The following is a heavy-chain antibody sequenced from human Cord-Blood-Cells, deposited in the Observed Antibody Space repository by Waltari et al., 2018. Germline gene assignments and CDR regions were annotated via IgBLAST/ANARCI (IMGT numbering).Heavy chain of an antibody. J-gene: IGHJ5*02. D-gene: IGHD3-3*01. CDR3: ARHVGFAYDFWSGYYWFDP. CDR2: IYYSGST. CDR1: VGSLSSIIYY. V-gene: IGHV4-39*01. Sequence: QIQLQDSGPGLVSPAEPLSLTCTVSVGSLSSIIYYWGSIPQPPGQGLEWIGSIYYSGSTYYNPSLKSRVTISVDTSKNQFSLKLSSVTAADTAVYYCARHVGFAYDFWSGYYWFDPWGQGTLVTVSS.